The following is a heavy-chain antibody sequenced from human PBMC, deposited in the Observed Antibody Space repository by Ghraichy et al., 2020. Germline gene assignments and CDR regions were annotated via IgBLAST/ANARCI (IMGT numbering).Heavy chain of an antibody. CDR1: GYTLTELS. Sequence: ASVKVSCKVSGYTLTELSMHWVRQAPGKGLEWMGGFDPEDGETIYARKFQGRVTMTEDTSTDTAYMELSSLRSEDTAVYYCATDYPYSRDYVRDKYYYGMDVWGQGTTVTVSS. D-gene: IGHD4-17*01. V-gene: IGHV1-24*01. CDR2: FDPEDGET. J-gene: IGHJ6*02. CDR3: ATDYPYSRDYVRDKYYYGMDV.